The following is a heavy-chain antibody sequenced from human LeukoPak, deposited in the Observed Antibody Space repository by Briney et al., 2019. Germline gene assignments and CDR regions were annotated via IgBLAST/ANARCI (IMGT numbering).Heavy chain of an antibody. J-gene: IGHJ4*02. CDR3: ARAETLAAIYFDF. V-gene: IGHV4-59*01. D-gene: IGHD6-25*01. Sequence: PSETLSLTCSVSGGSISTYYWSWIRQPPGKGLEWIGYIFYSGVTAYNPSLKSRVSISLDSPKNQFFLRLTSVTAADTPMYYCARAETLAAIYFDFWGQGRLVTVSS. CDR1: GGSISTYY. CDR2: IFYSGVT.